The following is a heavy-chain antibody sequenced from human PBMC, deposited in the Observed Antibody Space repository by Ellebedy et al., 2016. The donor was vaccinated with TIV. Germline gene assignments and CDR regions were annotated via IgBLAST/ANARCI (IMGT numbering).Heavy chain of an antibody. D-gene: IGHD3-10*01. CDR1: GYTLTELS. Sequence: AASVKVSCKVSGYTLTELSMHWVRQAPGKGLAWMGGFDPEDGETTNAQKLQGRVTITGDTPASTAYMELSSLTSEDTAVYYCARGSAEGRAFDYWGQGTLVTVSS. CDR3: ARGSAEGRAFDY. V-gene: IGHV1-24*01. J-gene: IGHJ4*02. CDR2: FDPEDGET.